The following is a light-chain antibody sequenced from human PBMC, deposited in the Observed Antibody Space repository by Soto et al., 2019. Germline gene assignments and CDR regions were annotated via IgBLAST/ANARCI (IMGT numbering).Light chain of an antibody. CDR1: SSDDGGYNY. V-gene: IGLV2-14*01. CDR2: DVS. Sequence: QSALTQPASVSGSPGQSITISCTGTSSDDGGYNYVSWDQQHPGKAPKLMIYDVSNRPSGVSNRFSGSKSGNTASLTISGLQAEDDADYYCSSYTSSSTPWVFGGGTKLTVL. J-gene: IGLJ3*02. CDR3: SSYTSSSTPWV.